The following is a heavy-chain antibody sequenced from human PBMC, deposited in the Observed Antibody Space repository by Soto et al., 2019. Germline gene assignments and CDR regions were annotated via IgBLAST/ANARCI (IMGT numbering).Heavy chain of an antibody. J-gene: IGHJ4*02. CDR2: IFWDDDK. Sequence: QITLKESGPTLVKPTQTLTLTCTFSGFSLSTTGVGVGWIRQPPGKALEWLALIFWDDDKRYSPSLKSRLTITKDTSKNQVVLTMTNMDPVDTATYYCASSTGYRIFDCWGQGTLVAVSS. CDR1: GFSLSTTGVG. D-gene: IGHD3-9*01. CDR3: ASSTGYRIFDC. V-gene: IGHV2-5*02.